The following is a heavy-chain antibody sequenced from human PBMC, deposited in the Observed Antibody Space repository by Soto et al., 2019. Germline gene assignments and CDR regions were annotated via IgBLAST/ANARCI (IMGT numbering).Heavy chain of an antibody. D-gene: IGHD2-15*01. CDR1: GFTFRTYT. V-gene: IGHV3-21*01. CDR3: ARDRGYDAHDYYYNAMDV. J-gene: IGHJ6*02. CDR2: IRGFSPYT. Sequence: VRLSCVASGFTFRTYTMNWVRQAPGKGLEWVSGIRGFSPYTFYAESVKGRFTLSRDNAKNSLYLQMNSLGVEDTAVYYCARDRGYDAHDYYYNAMDVWGQGTTVTVSS.